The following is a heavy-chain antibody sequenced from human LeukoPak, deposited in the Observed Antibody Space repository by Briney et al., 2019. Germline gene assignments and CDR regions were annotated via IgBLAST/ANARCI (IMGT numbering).Heavy chain of an antibody. Sequence: GGSLRLSCAASGFTFSSYAMSWVRQAPGKGLEWVSAISGSGGSTYYADSVKGGFTISRDNSTTTLYLQMNSLRAEDTALYYCATSSGWYPKYFDYWGRGTLVTVSS. J-gene: IGHJ4*02. CDR2: ISGSGGST. V-gene: IGHV3-23*01. CDR1: GFTFSSYA. D-gene: IGHD6-19*01. CDR3: ATSSGWYPKYFDY.